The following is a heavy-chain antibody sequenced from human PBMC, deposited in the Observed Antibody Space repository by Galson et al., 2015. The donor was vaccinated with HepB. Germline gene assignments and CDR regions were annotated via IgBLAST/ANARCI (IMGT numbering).Heavy chain of an antibody. J-gene: IGHJ4*02. CDR3: ARAVVPARIAARPCYFDY. D-gene: IGHD6-6*01. CDR2: IWYDGSNK. V-gene: IGHV3-33*01. CDR1: GFTFSSYG. Sequence: SLRLSCAASGFTFSSYGMHWVRQAPGKGLEWVAVIWYDGSNKYYADSVKGRFTISRDNSKNTLYLQMNSLRAEDTAVYYCARAVVPARIAARPCYFDYWGQGTLVTSPQ.